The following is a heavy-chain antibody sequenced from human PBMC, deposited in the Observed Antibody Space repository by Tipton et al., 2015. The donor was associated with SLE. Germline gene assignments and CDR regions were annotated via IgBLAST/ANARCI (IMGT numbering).Heavy chain of an antibody. Sequence: GLVKPSGTLSLTCAVSGGSISSSNWWSWIRQPPGKGLEWIGYIFNSGTTYYNPSLERRITISVDTSRNHFSLKLNSVTAADTAVYYCARGSFSSSSSWFDPWGQGTLVTVSS. J-gene: IGHJ5*02. CDR2: IFNSGTT. CDR3: ARGSFSSSSSWFDP. V-gene: IGHV4-4*02. CDR1: GGSISSSNW. D-gene: IGHD6-6*01.